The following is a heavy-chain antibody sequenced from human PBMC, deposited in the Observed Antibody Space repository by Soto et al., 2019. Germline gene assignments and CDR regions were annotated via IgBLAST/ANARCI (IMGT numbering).Heavy chain of an antibody. CDR1: GGSFSGYY. CDR3: ARGGGGHRSDFWSGYSHYFDY. Sequence: QVQLQQWGAGLLKPSETLSLTCAVYGGSFSGYYWSWIRQPPGKGLEWIGEINHGGSTNYNPSPKSRVTISVDTSKNQFSLKLSAVTAADTAVYYCARGGGGHRSDFWSGYSHYFDYWGQGTLVTVSS. V-gene: IGHV4-34*01. CDR2: INHGGST. D-gene: IGHD3-3*01. J-gene: IGHJ4*02.